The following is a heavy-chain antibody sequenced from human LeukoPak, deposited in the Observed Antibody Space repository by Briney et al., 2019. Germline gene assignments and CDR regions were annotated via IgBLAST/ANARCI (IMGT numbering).Heavy chain of an antibody. D-gene: IGHD2-2*01. CDR1: GGSISSYY. J-gene: IGHJ4*02. Sequence: SETLSLTCTVSGGSISSYYWSWIRQPPGKGLEWIGYIYYSGSTNYNPSLKSRVTIPVDTSKNQFSLKLSSVTAADTAVYYCANTEYQRLGTDYWGQGTLVTVYS. V-gene: IGHV4-59*01. CDR3: ANTEYQRLGTDY. CDR2: IYYSGST.